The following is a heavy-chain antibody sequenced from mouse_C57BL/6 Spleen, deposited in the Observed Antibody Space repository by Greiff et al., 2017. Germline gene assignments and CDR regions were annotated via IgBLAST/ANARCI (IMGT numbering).Heavy chain of an antibody. CDR1: GYTFTSYG. CDR3: ARAYYGSSYGYAMDY. J-gene: IGHJ4*01. D-gene: IGHD1-1*01. Sequence: QVHVKQSGAELARPGASVKLSCKASGYTFTSYGISWVKQRTGQGLEWIGEIYPRSGNTYYNEKFKGKATLTADKSSSTAYMELRSLTSEDSAVYFCARAYYGSSYGYAMDYWGQGTPVTVSS. V-gene: IGHV1-81*01. CDR2: IYPRSGNT.